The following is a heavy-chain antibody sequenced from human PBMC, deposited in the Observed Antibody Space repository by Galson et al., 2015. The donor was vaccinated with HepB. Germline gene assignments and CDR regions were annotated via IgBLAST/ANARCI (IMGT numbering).Heavy chain of an antibody. V-gene: IGHV3-48*02. J-gene: IGHJ3*02. CDR1: GFTFSNYR. Sequence: SLRLSCAASGFTFSNYRLNWARQAPGKGLEWVSYIDIIDTTTQYADSVRGRFTISRDNAKNSLFLQMNILRDEDTAVYCCAREVSGTFHAFDIWGQGTMVTVSS. CDR2: IDIIDTTT. CDR3: AREVSGTFHAFDI. D-gene: IGHD2/OR15-2a*01.